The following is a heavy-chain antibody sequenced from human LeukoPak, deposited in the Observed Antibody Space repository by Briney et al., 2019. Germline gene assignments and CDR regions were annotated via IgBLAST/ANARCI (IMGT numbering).Heavy chain of an antibody. CDR2: INHSGST. Sequence: SETLSLTCTVSGGSISSSSYYWGWIRQPPGKGLEWIGEINHSGSTNYNPSLKSRVTISVDTSKNQFSLKLSSVTAADTAVYYCARDYYDSSGYYFQDWGQGTLVTVSS. CDR1: GGSISSSSYY. D-gene: IGHD3-22*01. V-gene: IGHV4-39*07. CDR3: ARDYYDSSGYYFQD. J-gene: IGHJ1*01.